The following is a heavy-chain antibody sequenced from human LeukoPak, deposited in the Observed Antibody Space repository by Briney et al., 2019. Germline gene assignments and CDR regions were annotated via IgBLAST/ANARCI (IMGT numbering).Heavy chain of an antibody. Sequence: SETLSLTCTVSGGSISSYYWSWIRQPAGKGLVWSGRIYTSGSTNYNPSLNSRVTISVDTSKNQFSLKLTSVTAADTAVYYCARVLGYSGYDSLPEYYFDYWGQGTLVTVSS. CDR1: GGSISSYY. J-gene: IGHJ4*02. CDR2: IYTSGST. V-gene: IGHV4-4*07. CDR3: ARVLGYSGYDSLPEYYFDY. D-gene: IGHD5-12*01.